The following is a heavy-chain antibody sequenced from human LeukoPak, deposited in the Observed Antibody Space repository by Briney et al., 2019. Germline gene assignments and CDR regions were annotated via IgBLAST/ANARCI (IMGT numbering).Heavy chain of an antibody. CDR3: ARGGPDSSNWYDFNY. CDR1: GDSISRYY. D-gene: IGHD6-13*01. Sequence: NPSETLSLTCSVSGDSISRYYWSWIRQSPGRGPEWIGYWYYGSTKYNPSLKSRVTISLDTSKKQFSLQVGFVNAADAAVYYCARGGPDSSNWYDFNYWGQGTLVTVSS. CDR2: WYYGST. J-gene: IGHJ4*02. V-gene: IGHV4-59*01.